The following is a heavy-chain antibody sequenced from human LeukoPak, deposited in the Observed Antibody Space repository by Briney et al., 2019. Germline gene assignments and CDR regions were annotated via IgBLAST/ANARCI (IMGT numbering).Heavy chain of an antibody. D-gene: IGHD6-19*01. V-gene: IGHV4-61*01. CDR3: ARGGPSLHSSGADAFDI. CDR1: GGSVSSGSYY. J-gene: IGHJ3*02. Sequence: SETLSLTCTVSGGSVSSGSYYWGWIRQPPGKGLEWIGYIYYSGSTNYNPSLKSRVTISVDTSKNQFSLKLNSVTAADTAVYYCARGGPSLHSSGADAFDIWGQGTMVTVSS. CDR2: IYYSGST.